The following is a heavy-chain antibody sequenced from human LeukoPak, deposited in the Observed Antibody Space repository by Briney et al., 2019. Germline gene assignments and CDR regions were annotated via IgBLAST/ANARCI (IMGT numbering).Heavy chain of an antibody. D-gene: IGHD5-24*01. J-gene: IGHJ3*02. V-gene: IGHV4-39*01. CDR1: GASINSNNYH. CDR2: LYYNGET. CDR3: ARHRDGYNFADALDI. Sequence: SETLSLTCTVSGASINSNNYHWGWIRQPPGKGLEWIGTLYYNGETYYNPSLKSRVTISADTSRNQFSLKVNSVTATDTGVFYCARHRDGYNFADALDIWGQGTTVTVSS.